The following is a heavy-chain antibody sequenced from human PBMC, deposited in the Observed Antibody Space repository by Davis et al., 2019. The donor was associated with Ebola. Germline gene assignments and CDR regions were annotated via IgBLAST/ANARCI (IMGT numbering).Heavy chain of an antibody. CDR3: AISIMTAVTAGDY. CDR1: GFTFRNYG. V-gene: IGHV3-23*01. CDR2: IGVRGTT. J-gene: IGHJ4*02. D-gene: IGHD4-17*01. Sequence: GESLKISCAASGFTFRNYGMTWVRQAPGKGLECVSAIGVRGTTDYADSVKGRFTISRDNSKNMLYLQMNTLRADDTAVYYCAISIMTAVTAGDYWGRGTLVSVSS.